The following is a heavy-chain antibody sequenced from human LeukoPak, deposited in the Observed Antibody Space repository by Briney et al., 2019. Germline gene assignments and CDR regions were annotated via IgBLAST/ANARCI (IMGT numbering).Heavy chain of an antibody. J-gene: IGHJ4*02. Sequence: RSGGSLRLSCGASGFTFSSYDMNWVRQAPGKGLEWVSYISSSGSSIYYADSVRGRFTISRDNAKNSLDLQMNSLRAEDTAVYYCAREGYSSTGSFDYWGQGTLVTVSS. CDR2: ISSSGSSI. V-gene: IGHV3-48*03. CDR3: AREGYSSTGSFDY. D-gene: IGHD6-13*01. CDR1: GFTFSSYD.